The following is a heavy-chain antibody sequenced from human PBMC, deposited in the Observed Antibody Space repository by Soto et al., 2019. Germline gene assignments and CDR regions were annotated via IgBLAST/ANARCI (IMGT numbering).Heavy chain of an antibody. CDR2: IYYSGST. CDR1: GGSISSYY. Sequence: SETLSLTFTVSGGSISSYYWSWIRQPPGKGLEWIGYIYYSGSTNYNPSLKSRVTISVDTSKNQFSLKLSSVTAADTAVYYCARDLGLTGYYYWGQGTLVTVSS. J-gene: IGHJ4*02. V-gene: IGHV4-59*01. D-gene: IGHD3-9*01. CDR3: ARDLGLTGYYY.